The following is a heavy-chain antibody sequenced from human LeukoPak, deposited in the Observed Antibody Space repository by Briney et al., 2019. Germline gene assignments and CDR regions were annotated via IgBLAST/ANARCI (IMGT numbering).Heavy chain of an antibody. V-gene: IGHV3-23*01. CDR1: GFSFSSYA. D-gene: IGHD2-15*01. CDR3: AKTGPYCSSSSCWFDY. CDR2: VSNSVSST. J-gene: IGHJ4*02. Sequence: GGSLRLSCAASGFSFSSYAMSWVRQAPGRGLEWVSTVSNSVSSTFYADSVKGRFTISTDKYTNTLFLQMNSLRGEDTAVYYWAKTGPYCSSSSCWFDYWGQGTLVTVSS.